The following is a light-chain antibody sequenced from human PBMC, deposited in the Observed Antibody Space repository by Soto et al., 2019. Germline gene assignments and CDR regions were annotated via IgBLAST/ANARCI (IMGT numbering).Light chain of an antibody. CDR1: SSNIGAGYD. V-gene: IGLV1-40*01. CDR3: QSYDSSLSGHWV. CDR2: GNN. J-gene: IGLJ3*02. Sequence: QSVLTQPPSVSGAPGQRVTISCTGSSSNIGAGYDVHWYQQLPGTAPKLLIYGNNNRPSGVPDRFSGSKSGTSASLAITGLQAEDEADYYCQSYDSSLSGHWVFGGGTKLTVL.